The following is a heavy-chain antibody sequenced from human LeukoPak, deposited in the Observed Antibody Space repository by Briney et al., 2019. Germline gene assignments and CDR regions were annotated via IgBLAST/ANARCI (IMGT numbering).Heavy chain of an antibody. V-gene: IGHV1-2*02. Sequence: ASVKVSCKASGYTFTGYYMHWVRQAPGQGLEWMGWINPNSGGTEYAQKFQGSVTMTRDTSISTAYMELSRLTSADTAVYYRARDSSGYFDASLYFQHWGQGTLVTVSS. CDR3: ARDSSGYFDASLYFQH. D-gene: IGHD3-22*01. CDR2: INPNSGGT. J-gene: IGHJ1*01. CDR1: GYTFTGYY.